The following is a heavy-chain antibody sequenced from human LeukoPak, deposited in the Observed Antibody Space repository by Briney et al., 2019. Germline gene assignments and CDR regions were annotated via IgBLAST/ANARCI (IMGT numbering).Heavy chain of an antibody. J-gene: IGHJ4*02. Sequence: GRSLRLSCAASGFTFSRYDMHWVRQAPGKGLEWVAFISHDGSKTYYADSVQGRLTMSRDNSRNTVYLQMNSLRAEDTAVYYCARDYATDTNMVWGQGTLVTVSS. D-gene: IGHD5-18*01. CDR3: ARDYATDTNMV. CDR1: GFTFSRYD. V-gene: IGHV3-30*14. CDR2: ISHDGSKT.